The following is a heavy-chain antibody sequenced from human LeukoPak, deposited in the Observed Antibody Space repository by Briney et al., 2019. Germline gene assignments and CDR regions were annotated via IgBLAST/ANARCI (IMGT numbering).Heavy chain of an antibody. J-gene: IGHJ4*02. CDR2: IKWNGDVI. V-gene: IGHV3-20*04. D-gene: IGHD4-11*01. CDR1: GFTFEDFD. CDR3: ARDPTLYSRDY. Sequence: GGSLRLSCEGSGFTFEDFDMTWFRQAPGKGLEWVSTIKWNGDVIGYADSVKGRFIISRDNAKNSLFLQMNSLRADDTAFYYCARDPTLYSRDYWGQGTLVTVSS.